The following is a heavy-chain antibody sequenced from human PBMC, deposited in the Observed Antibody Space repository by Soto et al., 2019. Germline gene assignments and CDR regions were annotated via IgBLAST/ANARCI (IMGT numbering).Heavy chain of an antibody. V-gene: IGHV3-23*01. CDR3: ATGPTGRAPHI. CDR2: ISGSGGST. J-gene: IGHJ3*02. Sequence: XVFLTLFCAASCLTFSSYSRSWVRQAPGKGLEWVSAISGSGGSTYYADSVKGRFTISRDNSKNTLYLQMNSLRAEDTAVYYCATGPTGRAPHIWAQRTMVTVSS. CDR1: CLTFSSYS.